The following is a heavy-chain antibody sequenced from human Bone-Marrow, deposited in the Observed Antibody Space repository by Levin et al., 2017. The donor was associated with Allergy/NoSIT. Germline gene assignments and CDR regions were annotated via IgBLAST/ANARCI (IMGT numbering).Heavy chain of an antibody. CDR3: ARDSVEVVEPAPDDNNQPSLLMDV. Sequence: GESLKISCATSGFTFTTYAMHWVRQAPGKGLEWMAVIWYDGSNEYYADCVRGRFTISRDNSKNTLYLQMNSLRAEDTAVYFCARDSVEVVEPAPDDNNQPSLLMDVWGQRTTVIVSS. J-gene: IGHJ6*02. CDR2: IWYDGSNE. V-gene: IGHV3-33*01. CDR1: GFTFTTYA. D-gene: IGHD3-22*01.